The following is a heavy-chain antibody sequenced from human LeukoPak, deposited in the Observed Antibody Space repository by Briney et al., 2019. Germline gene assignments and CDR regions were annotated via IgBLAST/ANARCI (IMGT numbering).Heavy chain of an antibody. CDR1: GGSMRGYY. J-gene: IGHJ6*03. CDR3: ARQGGYCSASRCPGGFHYMDV. V-gene: IGHV4-4*09. CDR2: IYTFGST. Sequence: PSETLSLTCTVSGGSMRGYYWSWIRQPPGKGLEWIGFIYTFGSTKYNPSLKSRVTISGDMSRRQFSLKLTSVTAADTAVYFCARQGGYCSASRCPGGFHYMDVWGKGTTVAVSS. D-gene: IGHD2-15*01.